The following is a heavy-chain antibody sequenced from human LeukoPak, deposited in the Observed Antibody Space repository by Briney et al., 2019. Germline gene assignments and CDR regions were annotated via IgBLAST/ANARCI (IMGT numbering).Heavy chain of an antibody. CDR2: IIPILGIA. Sequence: EASVKVSCKASGGTFSSYAISWVRQAPGQGLEWMGRIIPILGIANYAQKFQGRVTTTADKSTSTAYMELSSLRSEDTAVYYCARFDSSGYIDYWGQGTLVTVSS. CDR1: GGTFSSYA. J-gene: IGHJ4*02. D-gene: IGHD3-22*01. CDR3: ARFDSSGYIDY. V-gene: IGHV1-69*04.